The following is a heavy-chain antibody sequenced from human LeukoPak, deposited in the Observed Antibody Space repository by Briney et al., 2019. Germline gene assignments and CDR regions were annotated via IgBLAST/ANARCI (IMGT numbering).Heavy chain of an antibody. CDR2: ISYSGYNA. CDR1: GFTFSISA. V-gene: IGHV3-23*01. Sequence: GSLRLSCSASGFTFSISAMSWVRQAPGTGLDWVSLISYSGYNAYYADSVRGRFTSSRDNSKDTLYLHMHSLRAEDTAIYYCARDIELSTWGLGTMVTVSS. D-gene: IGHD3-16*02. CDR3: ARDIELST. J-gene: IGHJ3*01.